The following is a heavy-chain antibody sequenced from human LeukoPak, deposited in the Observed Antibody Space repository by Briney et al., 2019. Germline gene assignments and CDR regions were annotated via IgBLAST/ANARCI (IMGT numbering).Heavy chain of an antibody. CDR3: ARGDEDYYDSSRFDI. J-gene: IGHJ3*02. V-gene: IGHV4-59*01. CDR2: IYYSGST. Sequence: SETLSLTCTVSGGSISNKYWSWIRQPPGKGLEWIGYIYYSGSTNYNPSLKSRVTISVDTSKNQFSLKLSSVTAADTAVYYCARGDEDYYDSSRFDIWGQGTMVTVSS. CDR1: GGSISNKY. D-gene: IGHD3-22*01.